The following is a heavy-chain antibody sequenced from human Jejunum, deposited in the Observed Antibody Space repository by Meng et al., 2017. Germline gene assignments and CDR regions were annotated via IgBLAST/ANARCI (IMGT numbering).Heavy chain of an antibody. CDR2: IYFTGTT. CDR3: ARGINFYDAAAYSFENYFDH. J-gene: IGHJ4*02. V-gene: IGHV4-4*02. Sequence: QVQLQESGPGRVQPSGTLSLTGDVAVGATPTNHWWSWVRQPPGKGLEWIGVIYFTGTTNYNPSLKSRVTMSVDQSKNQVSLKLTSVSAADTAVYFCARGINFYDAAAYSFENYFDHWSQGALVTVSS. CDR1: VGATPTNHW. D-gene: IGHD2/OR15-2a*01.